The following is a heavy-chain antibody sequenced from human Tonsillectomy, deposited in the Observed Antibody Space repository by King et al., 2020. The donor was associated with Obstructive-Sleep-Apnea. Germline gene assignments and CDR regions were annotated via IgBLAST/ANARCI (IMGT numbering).Heavy chain of an antibody. CDR2: ISVSGGST. Sequence: VQLVESGGGLVQPGGSLRLSCAASGFTFSSYAMNWVRQAPGKGLEWVSAISVSGGSTYYADSVKGRFTISRDNSQNTLYLQMNSLRAEDTAVYYCAIRYYYDSSGYLEGAFDIWGQGTMVTVSS. D-gene: IGHD3-22*01. CDR1: GFTFSSYA. V-gene: IGHV3-23*04. CDR3: AIRYYYDSSGYLEGAFDI. J-gene: IGHJ3*02.